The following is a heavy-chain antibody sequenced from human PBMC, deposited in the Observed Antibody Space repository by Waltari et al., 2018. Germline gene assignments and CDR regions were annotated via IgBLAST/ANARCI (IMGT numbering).Heavy chain of an antibody. CDR3: ARGGGSYYYYYYGMDV. J-gene: IGHJ6*01. Sequence: PGKGLEWIGEINHSGSTNYNPSLKSRVTISVDTSKNQFSLKLSSVTAADTAVYYCARGGGSYYYYYYGMDVWGQGTTVTVSS. D-gene: IGHD1-26*01. V-gene: IGHV4-34*01. CDR2: INHSGST.